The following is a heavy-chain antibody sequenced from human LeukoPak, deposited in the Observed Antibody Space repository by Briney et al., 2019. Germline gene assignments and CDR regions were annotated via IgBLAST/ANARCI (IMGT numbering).Heavy chain of an antibody. D-gene: IGHD3-22*01. CDR1: GYTLTSYY. J-gene: IGHJ4*02. CDR3: AREQEPLDYYDSSGPIDY. V-gene: IGHV1-46*01. Sequence: ASVKVSCKASGYTLTSYYMHWVRQAPGQGLEWMGIINPSGGSTSYAQKFQGRVTMTRDTSTSTVYMELSSLRSEDTAVYYCAREQEPLDYYDSSGPIDYWGQGTLVTVSS. CDR2: INPSGGST.